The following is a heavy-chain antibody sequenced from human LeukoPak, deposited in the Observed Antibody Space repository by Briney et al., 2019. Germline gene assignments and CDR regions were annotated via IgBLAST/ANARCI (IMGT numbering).Heavy chain of an antibody. CDR1: GFTFSSYS. Sequence: GGSLRLSCAASGFTFSSYSMNWVRQATGKGLEWVSSISSSSSYIYYADSVKGRFTISRDNAKNSLYLQMNSLRAEDTAVYYCARRSAYYAFDIWGQGTMVTVYS. V-gene: IGHV3-21*01. CDR3: ARRSAYYAFDI. J-gene: IGHJ3*02. CDR2: ISSSSSYI. D-gene: IGHD2-8*01.